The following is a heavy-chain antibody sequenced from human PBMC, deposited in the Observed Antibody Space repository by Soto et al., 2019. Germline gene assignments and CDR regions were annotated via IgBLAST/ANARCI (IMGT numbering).Heavy chain of an antibody. CDR2: IWYDGSNK. V-gene: IGHV3-33*01. Sequence: QVQLVESGGGVVQPGRSLRLSCAASGFTFSSYGMHWVRQAPGKGLEWVAVIWYDGSNKYYADSVKGRFTISRDNSKNTLYLQMNSLRAEDTVVYYCARDLDYGDYRITDYWGQGTLVTVSS. J-gene: IGHJ4*02. D-gene: IGHD4-17*01. CDR1: GFTFSSYG. CDR3: ARDLDYGDYRITDY.